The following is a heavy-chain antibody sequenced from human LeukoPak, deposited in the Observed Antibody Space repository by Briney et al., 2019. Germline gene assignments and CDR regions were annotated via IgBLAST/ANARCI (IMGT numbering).Heavy chain of an antibody. CDR2: MNPNSGNT. CDR1: GYTFTSYD. Sequence: GASVKVSCKASGYTFTSYDINWVRQAPGQGLEWMGWMNPNSGNTGYAQKFQGRVTMTRNTSISTAYMELSSLRSEDTAVYYCARVPRYYDILTGYYNADPYDYWGQGTLVTVSS. D-gene: IGHD3-9*01. J-gene: IGHJ4*02. V-gene: IGHV1-8*01. CDR3: ARVPRYYDILTGYYNADPYDY.